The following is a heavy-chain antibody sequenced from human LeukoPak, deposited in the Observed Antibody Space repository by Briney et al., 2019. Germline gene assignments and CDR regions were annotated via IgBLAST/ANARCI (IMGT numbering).Heavy chain of an antibody. CDR3: ARVTRYCSGGSCYLSPYYYYYYMDV. Sequence: GGSLRLSCAASGFTFSSYWMHWVRQAPGKGLVWFSRINSDGSSTSYADSVKGRFTISRDNAKNSLYLQMNSLRAEDTAVYYCARVTRYCSGGSCYLSPYYYYYYMDVWGKGTTVTISS. D-gene: IGHD2-15*01. CDR1: GFTFSSYW. CDR2: INSDGSST. J-gene: IGHJ6*03. V-gene: IGHV3-74*01.